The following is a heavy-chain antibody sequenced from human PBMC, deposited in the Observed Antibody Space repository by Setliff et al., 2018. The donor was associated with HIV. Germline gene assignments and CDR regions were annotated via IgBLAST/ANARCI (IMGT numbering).Heavy chain of an antibody. J-gene: IGHJ4*02. CDR1: GFIFSSYA. CDR2: ISGSGGST. Sequence: GGSLRLSCAASGFIFSSYAMSWVRQAPGKGLEWVSVISGSGGSTYYADSVKGRFTISRDNSKNTLYLQMNSLRAEDTAVYFCAKRRSPNDPPNSWGQGTLVTVSS. V-gene: IGHV3-23*01. CDR3: AKRRSPNDPPNS. D-gene: IGHD3-10*01.